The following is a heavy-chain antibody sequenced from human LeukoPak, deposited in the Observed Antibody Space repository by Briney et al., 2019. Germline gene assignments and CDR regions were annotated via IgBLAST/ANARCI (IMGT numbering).Heavy chain of an antibody. CDR2: ISYDGSNK. J-gene: IGHJ6*03. V-gene: IGHV3-30*04. CDR3: ARDQNDFWSGYYFDYYYMDV. Sequence: GGSLRLSCAASGFTFSSYAMHWVRQAPGKGLEWVAVISYDGSNKYYSDSVKGRFTISRDNSKNTLYLQMNSLRAEDTAVYYCARDQNDFWSGYYFDYYYMDVWGKGTTVTVSS. D-gene: IGHD3-3*01. CDR1: GFTFSSYA.